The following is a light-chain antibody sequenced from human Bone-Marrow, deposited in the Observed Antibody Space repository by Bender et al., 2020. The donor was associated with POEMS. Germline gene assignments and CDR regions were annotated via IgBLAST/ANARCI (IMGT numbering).Light chain of an antibody. Sequence: IGAHAVNWYQHLPGTAPKLLIYSSHRRPSGVSDRFSGSRSGNTASLTISGLQAEDEADYYCAVWDDSLNGWVFGGGTKLTVL. CDR1: IGAHA. J-gene: IGLJ3*02. V-gene: IGLV1-44*01. CDR3: AVWDDSLNGWV. CDR2: SSH.